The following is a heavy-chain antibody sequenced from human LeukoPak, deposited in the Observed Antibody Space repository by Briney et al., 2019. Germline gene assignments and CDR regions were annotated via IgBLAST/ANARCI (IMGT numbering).Heavy chain of an antibody. CDR3: ATSRGNGYYYYYMDV. V-gene: IGHV1-69*06. Sequence: SVKVSCKASGGAFSSYVINWVRQAPGQGLEWMGGIIPIFGTTNYAQRFQGRVTITADKSTSTAYMELSSLRSEDTAVYYCATSRGNGYYYYYMDVWGKGIAVTVSS. D-gene: IGHD4-23*01. CDR2: IIPIFGTT. J-gene: IGHJ6*03. CDR1: GGAFSSYV.